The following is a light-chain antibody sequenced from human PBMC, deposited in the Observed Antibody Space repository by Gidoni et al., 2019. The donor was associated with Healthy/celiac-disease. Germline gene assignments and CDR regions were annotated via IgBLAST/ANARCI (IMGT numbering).Light chain of an antibody. J-gene: IGKJ1*01. CDR2: KAS. Sequence: DIQTTQSSSTLSASVGDRVTITCRASQSISSWLVWYQQKPGKAPKLLIDKASSLESRVPSRCSGSGSRAEFTLTISSLQPDDFATYYCQQYNSFTWTFGPXTKVEIK. CDR3: QQYNSFTWT. CDR1: QSISSW. V-gene: IGKV1-5*03.